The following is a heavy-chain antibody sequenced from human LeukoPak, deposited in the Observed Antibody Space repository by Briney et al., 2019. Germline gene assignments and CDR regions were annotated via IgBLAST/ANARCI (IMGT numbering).Heavy chain of an antibody. V-gene: IGHV3-7*03. CDR1: GFTFSSYW. CDR3: ARVNGPWIQLWLRGGGYFDY. D-gene: IGHD5-18*01. J-gene: IGHJ4*02. CDR2: LKQDGSEK. Sequence: GGSLRLSCAASGFTFSSYWMSWVRQAPGKGLEWVANLKQDGSEKYYVDSVKGRFTISRDNAKNSLYLQMNSLRAEDTAVYYCARVNGPWIQLWLRGGGYFDYWGQGTLVTVSS.